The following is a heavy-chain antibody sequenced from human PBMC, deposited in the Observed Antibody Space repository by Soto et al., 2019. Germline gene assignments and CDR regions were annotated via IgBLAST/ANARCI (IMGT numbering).Heavy chain of an antibody. CDR2: IYHSGTT. Sequence: SLTCTVSGGSLSGFYWGWIRRPPWKVLEWIGYIYHSGTTKYNSSLKSRVTMSVDSSKNEFSLKLTSVTAADTAVYYCARVHKEEIVPVHAAHYQHWGHGTLVSVSS. V-gene: IGHV4-59*01. D-gene: IGHD2-2*01. CDR3: ARVHKEEIVPVHAAHYQH. CDR1: GGSLSGFY. J-gene: IGHJ4*01.